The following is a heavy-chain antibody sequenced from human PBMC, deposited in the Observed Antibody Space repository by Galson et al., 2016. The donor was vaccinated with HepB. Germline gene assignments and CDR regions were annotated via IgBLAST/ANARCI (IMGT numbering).Heavy chain of an antibody. D-gene: IGHD5-12*01. V-gene: IGHV3-30*18. CDR1: GFSFSNYG. CDR2: ISYDGSQE. Sequence: SLRLSCAASGFSFSNYGMHWARQAPGKGLEWVAVISYDGSQEYYADSVKGRFTISRDNSKNTLYLRMSSLRAEDTSVYYCAKDLRSSYDCSDYRGQGTLVTVSS. J-gene: IGHJ4*02. CDR3: AKDLRSSYDCSDY.